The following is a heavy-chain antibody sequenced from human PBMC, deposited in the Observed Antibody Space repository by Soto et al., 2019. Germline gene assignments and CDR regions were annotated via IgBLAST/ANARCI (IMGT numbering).Heavy chain of an antibody. Sequence: GGSLRLSCAGSGFTVSTNSMAWVRQAPGKGLEWVSFIYSRGSTTYADSVKGRFTVSRDPSENTLHLQMNSLRAEDTAVYYCARPYFYDSGSLDYWGQGTLVTVSS. CDR1: GFTVSTNS. CDR2: IYSRGST. J-gene: IGHJ4*02. D-gene: IGHD3-10*01. V-gene: IGHV3-66*04. CDR3: ARPYFYDSGSLDY.